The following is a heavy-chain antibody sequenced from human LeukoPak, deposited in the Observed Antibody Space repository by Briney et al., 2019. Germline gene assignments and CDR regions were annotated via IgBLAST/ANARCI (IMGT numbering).Heavy chain of an antibody. J-gene: IGHJ4*02. CDR2: ISSGSSTT. V-gene: IGHV3-48*04. D-gene: IGHD6-19*01. Sequence: GGSLRLSCAASGYIFSSFGVNWVRQAPGKGLEWVSYISSGSSTTHYADSVKGRFTISRDNAKNSLYLQMNSLRVEDTAVYYCALGWYAIDYWGQGTLVTVSS. CDR3: ALGWYAIDY. CDR1: GYIFSSFG.